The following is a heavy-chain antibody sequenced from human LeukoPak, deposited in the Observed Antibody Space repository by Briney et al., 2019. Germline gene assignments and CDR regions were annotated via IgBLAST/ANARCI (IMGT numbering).Heavy chain of an antibody. D-gene: IGHD3-22*01. CDR2: ISSSGSTI. Sequence: GGSLRLSCAASGFTFSDYYMSWIRQAPGKGLEWVSYISSSGSTIYYADSVKGRFIISRDNAKNSLYLQMNSLRAEDTAVYYCARVQPHYYDSSGYPPDYWGQGTLVTVSS. CDR1: GFTFSDYY. CDR3: ARVQPHYYDSSGYPPDY. V-gene: IGHV3-11*01. J-gene: IGHJ4*02.